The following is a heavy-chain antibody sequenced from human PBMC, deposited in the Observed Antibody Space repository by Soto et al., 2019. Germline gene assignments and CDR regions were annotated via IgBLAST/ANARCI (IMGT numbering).Heavy chain of an antibody. J-gene: IGHJ6*02. CDR2: TWYDGSNK. V-gene: IGHV3-33*01. CDR1: GFTFSSYG. CDR3: ARERSRYYYYYGMDV. Sequence: GGSLRLSCAASGFTFSSYGMHWVRQAPGKGLEWVAVTWYDGSNKYYADSVKGRFTISRDNSKNTLYLQMNSLRAEDTAVYYCARERSRYYYYYGMDVWGQGITVTVSS.